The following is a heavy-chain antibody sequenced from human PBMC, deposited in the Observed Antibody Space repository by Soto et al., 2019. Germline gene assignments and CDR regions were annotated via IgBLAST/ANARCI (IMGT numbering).Heavy chain of an antibody. V-gene: IGHV3-74*01. CDR3: VRESGVAADC. J-gene: IGHJ4*02. CDR1: GFTFDSHW. D-gene: IGHD6-19*01. Sequence: VESGGVLGQPGGSLRLSCAASGFTFDSHWMHWVRQAPGEGLVWVSRIKTDGSAAAYADSVKGRFTISRDNTKNTLYLQMNSLRAEDTAVYFCVRESGVAADCWGQGTLVTVS. CDR2: IKTDGSAA.